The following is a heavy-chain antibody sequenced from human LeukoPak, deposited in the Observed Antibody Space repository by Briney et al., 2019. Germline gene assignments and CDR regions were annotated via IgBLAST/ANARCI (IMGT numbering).Heavy chain of an antibody. CDR1: GYSISSGYY. CDR3: ARDVSLSDPGLYYFDY. J-gene: IGHJ4*02. D-gene: IGHD3-10*01. CDR2: IYHSGST. Sequence: PSETLSLTCTVSGYSISSGYYWGWIRQPPGKGLEWIGSIYHSGSTYYNPSLKSRVTISVDTSKNQFSLKLSSVTAADTAVYYCARDVSLSDPGLYYFDYWGQGTLVTVSS. V-gene: IGHV4-38-2*02.